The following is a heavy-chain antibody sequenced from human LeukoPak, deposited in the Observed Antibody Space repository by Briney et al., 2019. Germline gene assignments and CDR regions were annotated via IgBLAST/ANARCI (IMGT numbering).Heavy chain of an antibody. Sequence: SVKVSCKASGYTFTGYHIHWVRQAPGQGLEWMGWINPNSGGTNYAQKFQGRVTMTRDTSISTAYMELSRLRSDDTAVYYCATAGYDLWSGYSTFDYWGQGTLVTVSS. J-gene: IGHJ4*02. CDR1: GYTFTGYH. CDR2: INPNSGGT. CDR3: ATAGYDLWSGYSTFDY. V-gene: IGHV1-2*02. D-gene: IGHD3-3*01.